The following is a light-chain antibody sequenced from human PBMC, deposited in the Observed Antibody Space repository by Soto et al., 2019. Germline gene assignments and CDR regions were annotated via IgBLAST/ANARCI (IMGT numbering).Light chain of an antibody. CDR1: QSVSSSY. J-gene: IGKJ3*01. CDR3: LQYDTSPFT. CDR2: GAS. V-gene: IGKV3-20*01. Sequence: IVLTQPPATLSLSPGERATLSCRSSQSVSSSYLAWYQQKPGQTPRLLIYGASNRATGIPDRFSGSGSGTDFTLTISRLEPEDFAVYYCLQYDTSPFTFGPGTKVDIK.